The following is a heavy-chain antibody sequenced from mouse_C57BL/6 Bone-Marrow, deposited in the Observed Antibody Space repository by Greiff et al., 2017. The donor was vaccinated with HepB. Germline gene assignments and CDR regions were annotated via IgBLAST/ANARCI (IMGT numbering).Heavy chain of an antibody. CDR1: GEELKNGG. Sequence: GEERERKGREGKREGKGEGEELKNGGRGGGKQRPGQGVEWIGEIYPGGGYTNYNEKFKGKATLTADKSSSTAYMQFSSLTSEDSAIYYCARITTDYYAMDYWGQGTSVTVSS. CDR3: ARITTDYYAMDY. J-gene: IGHJ4*01. D-gene: IGHD1-1*01. CDR2: IYPGGGYT. V-gene: IGHV1-63*01.